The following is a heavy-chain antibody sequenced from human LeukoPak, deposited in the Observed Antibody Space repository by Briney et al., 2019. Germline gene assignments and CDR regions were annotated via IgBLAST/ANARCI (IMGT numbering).Heavy chain of an antibody. D-gene: IGHD6-19*01. CDR1: GFTFSSYA. J-gene: IGHJ1*01. CDR3: AKDQFSSGFEYFQH. CDR2: ISYDGSNK. V-gene: IGHV3-30-3*01. Sequence: GGSLRLSCAASGFTFSSYAMHWVRQAPGKGLEWVAVISYDGSNKYYADSVKGRFTISRDNSKNTLYLQMNSLRAEDTAVYYCAKDQFSSGFEYFQHWGQGTLVTVSS.